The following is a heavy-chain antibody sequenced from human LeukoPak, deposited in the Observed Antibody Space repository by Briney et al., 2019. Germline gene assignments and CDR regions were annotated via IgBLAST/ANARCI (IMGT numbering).Heavy chain of an antibody. D-gene: IGHD3-22*01. J-gene: IGHJ4*02. CDR2: ISGSGGST. CDR3: AKNYYYDSSGLALDY. V-gene: IGHV3-23*01. Sequence: PGGSLRLSCAASGFTFSSYATSWVRQAPGKGLEWVSAISGSGGSTYYADSVKGRFTISRDNSKNTLYLQMNSLRAEDTAVYYCAKNYYYDSSGLALDYWGQGTLVTVSS. CDR1: GFTFSSYA.